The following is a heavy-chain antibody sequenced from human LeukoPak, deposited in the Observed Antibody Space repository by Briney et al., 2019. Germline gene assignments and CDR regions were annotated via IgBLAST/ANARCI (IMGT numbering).Heavy chain of an antibody. CDR3: ARAGHNSNSGGYDF. CDR1: GYTFIDHY. Sequence: ASVKVSCKPSGYTFIDHYLHWVRQAPGQGLESLGWIDPDTGDTNYPQKFQGRVTMSRDTSTSTAYMELNRLRSDDTAVYYCARAGHNSNSGGYDFWGLGTLVTVSS. V-gene: IGHV1-2*02. J-gene: IGHJ4*02. D-gene: IGHD3-22*01. CDR2: IDPDTGDT.